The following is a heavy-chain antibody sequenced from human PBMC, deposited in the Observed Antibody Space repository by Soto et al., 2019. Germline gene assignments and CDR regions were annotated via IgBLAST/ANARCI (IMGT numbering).Heavy chain of an antibody. J-gene: IGHJ6*02. CDR1: GDSVSSNSAA. CDR2: TYYRSKWYN. Sequence: SQTLSLTCAISGDSVSSNSAAWNWIRQSPSRGLEWLGRTYYRSKWYNDYAVSVKSRITINPDTSKNQFPLQLNSVTPEDTDEYFFERGAAGWEPRNYNSSGREVWGQGTTVTVSS. V-gene: IGHV6-1*01. CDR3: ERGAAGWEPRNYNSSGREV. D-gene: IGHD1-26*01.